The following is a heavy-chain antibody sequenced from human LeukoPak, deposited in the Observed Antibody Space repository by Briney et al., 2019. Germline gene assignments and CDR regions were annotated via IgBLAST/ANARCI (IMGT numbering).Heavy chain of an antibody. CDR2: IYYTGNT. J-gene: IGHJ6*03. CDR1: GGSISSYY. CDR3: ARASWLPQTRNYYYMDV. Sequence: PSETLSLTCTVSGGSISSYYWSWIRQPPGKGLEWIGYIYYTGNTNYNPSLKSRVTISEDTSKNQFSLKLTSVTAADTAMYYCARASWLPQTRNYYYMDVWGKGTTVTIS. D-gene: IGHD5-12*01. V-gene: IGHV4-59*01.